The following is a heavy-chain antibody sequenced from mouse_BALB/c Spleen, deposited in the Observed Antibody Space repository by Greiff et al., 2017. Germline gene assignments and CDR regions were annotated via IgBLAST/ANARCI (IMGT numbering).Heavy chain of an antibody. CDR1: GFTFSSFG. CDR3: ARTLLYAMDY. D-gene: IGHD1-2*01. J-gene: IGHJ4*01. V-gene: IGHV5-17*02. Sequence: EVKLMESGGGLVQPGGSRKLSCAASGFTFSSFGMHWVRQAPEKGLEWVAYISSGSSTIYYADTVKGRFTISRDNPKNTLFLQMTSLRSEDTAMYYCARTLLYAMDYWGQGTSVTVSA. CDR2: ISSGSSTI.